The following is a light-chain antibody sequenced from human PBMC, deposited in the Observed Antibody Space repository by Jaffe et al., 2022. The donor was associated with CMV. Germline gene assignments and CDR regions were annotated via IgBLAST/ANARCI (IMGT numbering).Light chain of an antibody. J-gene: IGKJ2*01. V-gene: IGKV1-NL1*01. CDR1: QAISNS. Sequence: DIQMTQSPSSLSASVGDRVTITCRASQAISNSLAWYQQKPGKAPQLLLYAASRLASGVPSRFSGSGSGADYSLTINSLQPEDFATYYCQPYYNTPYTFGQGTKLEIK. CDR3: QPYYNTPYT. CDR2: AAS.